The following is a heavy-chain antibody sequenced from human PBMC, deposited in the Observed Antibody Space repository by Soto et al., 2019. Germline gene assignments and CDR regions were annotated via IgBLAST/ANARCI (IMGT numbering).Heavy chain of an antibody. CDR1: GGSISGYY. Sequence: SETLSLTCTVSGGSISGYYWSWIRQPPGKGLEWIGYIYYSGSTNYNPSLKSRLTISVDTSKNQFSLKLSSVTAADTAVYYCARYQQYFQHWGQGTLVTVSS. J-gene: IGHJ1*01. CDR2: IYYSGST. V-gene: IGHV4-59*08. CDR3: ARYQQYFQH.